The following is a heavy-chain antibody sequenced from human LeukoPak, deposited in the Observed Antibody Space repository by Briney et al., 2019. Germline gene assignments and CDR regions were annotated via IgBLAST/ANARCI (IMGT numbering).Heavy chain of an antibody. CDR3: ARESASSSWSFDY. CDR1: GFTFSSYG. V-gene: IGHV3-33*01. D-gene: IGHD6-13*01. CDR2: IWYDGSNK. J-gene: IGHJ4*02. Sequence: PGGSLRLSCAASGFTFSSYGMHWVRQAPGKGLEWVAVIWYDGSNKYYADSVKGRFTISRDNSKNTLYLQMNSLRAEDTAVYYCARESASSSWSFDYWGQGTPVTVSS.